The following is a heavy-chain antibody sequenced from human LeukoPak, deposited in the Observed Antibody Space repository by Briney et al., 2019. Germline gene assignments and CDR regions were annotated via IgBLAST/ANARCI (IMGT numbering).Heavy chain of an antibody. V-gene: IGHV3-33*08. CDR3: ARGPVVVIPFYYFDY. J-gene: IGHJ4*02. Sequence: GGSLRLSCAASGFTFSSYGMHWVRQAPGEGLEWVAVIWYDGSNKYYADSVKGRFTISRDNSKNTLYLQMNSLRAEDTAVYYCARGPVVVIPFYYFDYWGQGTLVTVSS. D-gene: IGHD2-21*01. CDR1: GFTFSSYG. CDR2: IWYDGSNK.